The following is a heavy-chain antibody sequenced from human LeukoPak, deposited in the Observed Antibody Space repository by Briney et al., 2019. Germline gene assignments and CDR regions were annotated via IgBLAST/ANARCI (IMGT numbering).Heavy chain of an antibody. V-gene: IGHV4-30-2*01. CDR3: ARDSKLSAAGQYYFDY. D-gene: IGHD6-13*01. J-gene: IGHJ4*02. CDR2: IYHSGST. Sequence: PSETLSLTCTVSGGSISSGGYYWSWIRQPPGKGLEWIGYIYHSGSTYYNPSLKSRVTISVDRSKNQFSLKLSSVTAADTAVYYCARDSKLSAAGQYYFDYWGQGTLVTVSS. CDR1: GGSISSGGYY.